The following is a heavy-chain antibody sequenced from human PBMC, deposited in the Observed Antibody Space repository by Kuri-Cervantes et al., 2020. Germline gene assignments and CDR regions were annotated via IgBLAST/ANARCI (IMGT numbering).Heavy chain of an antibody. Sequence: ASGKVSCKECGYTFTSYYMRWVRQAPGQGLEWMGWINPNSGGTNYAQKFQGRVTMTRDTSISTAYMELSRLRSDDTAVYYCARDIVVVPAANYYGMDVWGQGTTVTVSS. J-gene: IGHJ6*02. V-gene: IGHV1-2*02. D-gene: IGHD2-2*01. CDR2: INPNSGGT. CDR1: GYTFTSYY. CDR3: ARDIVVVPAANYYGMDV.